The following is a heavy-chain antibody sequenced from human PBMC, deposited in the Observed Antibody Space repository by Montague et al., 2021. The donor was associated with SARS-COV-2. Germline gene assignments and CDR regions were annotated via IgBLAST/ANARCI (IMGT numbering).Heavy chain of an antibody. J-gene: IGHJ4*02. V-gene: IGHV4-59*01. Sequence: SETLSLTCTVSGGSISSYYWSWIRQPPGKGLEWIGYIYYSGSTNYNPSPKSRVTISVDTSKNQFSLKLSSVTAADTAVHYCARERITIFGVVTWPAYFDYWGQGTLVTVSS. CDR3: ARERITIFGVVTWPAYFDY. CDR1: GGSISSYY. D-gene: IGHD3-3*01. CDR2: IYYSGST.